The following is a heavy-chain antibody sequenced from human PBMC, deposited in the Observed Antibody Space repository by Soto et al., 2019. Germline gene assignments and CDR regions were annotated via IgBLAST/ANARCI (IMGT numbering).Heavy chain of an antibody. CDR2: IYYSGST. D-gene: IGHD3-3*01. J-gene: IGHJ4*02. V-gene: IGHV4-59*01. CDR3: ARDRYYDFWSGYSRGFDY. CDR1: GGSISSYY. Sequence: SETLSLTCTVSGGSISSYYWSWIRQPPGKGLEWIGYIYYSGSTNYNPSLKSRVTISVDTSKNQFSLKLSSVTAADTAVYYCARDRYYDFWSGYSRGFDYWGQGTLVTVSS.